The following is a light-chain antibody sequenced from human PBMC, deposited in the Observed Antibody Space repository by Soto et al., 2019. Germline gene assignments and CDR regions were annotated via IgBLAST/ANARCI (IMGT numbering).Light chain of an antibody. J-gene: IGKJ1*01. Sequence: DIQMTQSPSTLSASVGDRVTITCRASQSISSWLAWYQQKPGKAPKLLIYDASSLESGVPSRFSGSGSGTECTLTISSLQPDDLATYYCQQYNSYPWTFGQGTKVEIK. CDR1: QSISSW. CDR2: DAS. CDR3: QQYNSYPWT. V-gene: IGKV1-5*01.